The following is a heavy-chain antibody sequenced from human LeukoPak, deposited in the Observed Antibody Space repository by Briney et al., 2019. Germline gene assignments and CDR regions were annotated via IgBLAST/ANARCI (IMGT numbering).Heavy chain of an antibody. J-gene: IGHJ4*02. CDR2: ISGSGGNT. CDR1: GFTFSSYP. D-gene: IGHD4-11*01. Sequence: AESLRLSCAASGFTFSSYPLSWVRQAPGKALECVSLISGSGGNTYYADSVKGRFTISRDNSKNTLYLQMSSLRAEDTAVYFCAKERPTTTAFDYWGQGALVTVSS. CDR3: AKERPTTTAFDY. V-gene: IGHV3-23*01.